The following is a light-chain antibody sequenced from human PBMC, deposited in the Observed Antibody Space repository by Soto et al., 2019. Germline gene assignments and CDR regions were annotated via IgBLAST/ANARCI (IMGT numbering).Light chain of an antibody. J-gene: IGKJ2*01. CDR1: QTVERW. V-gene: IGKV1-5*01. CDR2: DVS. CDR3: QQYKDYVYT. Sequence: DLQMTQSPSTQSASVGDRDIITCRASQTVERWMAWYQQKPGKAPKLLISDVSTLERGVPSRFSGSGSATEFTLTISGLQPDDFATYYCQQYKDYVYTFGQGTKVDIK.